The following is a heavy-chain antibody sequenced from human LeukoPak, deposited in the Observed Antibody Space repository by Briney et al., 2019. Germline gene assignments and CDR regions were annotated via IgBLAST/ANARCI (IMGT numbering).Heavy chain of an antibody. CDR3: ARLIDY. CDR1: GYSISSGYY. Sequence: PSETLSLTCTVSGYSISSGYYWGWIRQPPGKGLEWIGSIYHTGNTYYNPSLKSRVTISVDTSKNQFSLKLSSVTAADTAVYYCARLIDYWGQGTLVTVSS. CDR2: IYHTGNT. J-gene: IGHJ4*02. V-gene: IGHV4-38-2*02.